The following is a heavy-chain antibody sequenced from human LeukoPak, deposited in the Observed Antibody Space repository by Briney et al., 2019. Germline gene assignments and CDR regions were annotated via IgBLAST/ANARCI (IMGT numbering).Heavy chain of an antibody. J-gene: IGHJ4*02. D-gene: IGHD6-13*01. CDR2: INSDGNIT. Sequence: GGSLRLSCAASGFTFSSYWMHWVRQAPGKGLMWVSRINSDGNITNYADSMKGRFTISRDNAKNTLSLQMNRLRAEDTAVYYCARESSSSYPYWGQGTLVTVSS. CDR3: ARESSSSYPY. V-gene: IGHV3-74*01. CDR1: GFTFSSYW.